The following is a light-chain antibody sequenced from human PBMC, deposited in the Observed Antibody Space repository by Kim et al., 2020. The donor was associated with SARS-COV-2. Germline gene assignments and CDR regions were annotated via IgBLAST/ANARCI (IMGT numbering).Light chain of an antibody. CDR2: EVN. Sequence: SVTISFTGTSIDIGAYKSVSWYQQHPGKAPKLMIYEVNRRPSGVPDRFSGSKSGNTASLTVSGLQAEDEADYYCTSYAGSNNLDVFGTGTKVTVL. V-gene: IGLV2-8*01. J-gene: IGLJ1*01. CDR3: TSYAGSNNLDV. CDR1: SIDIGAYKS.